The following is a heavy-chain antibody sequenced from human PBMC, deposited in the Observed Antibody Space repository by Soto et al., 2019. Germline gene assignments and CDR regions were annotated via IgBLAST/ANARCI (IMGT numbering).Heavy chain of an antibody. V-gene: IGHV4-34*01. CDR1: GGSFSGYY. J-gene: IGHJ4*02. Sequence: ETLSLTCAVYGGSFSGYYWSWIRQPPGKGLEWIGEINHSGSTNYNPSLKSRVTISVNTSKNQFSLKLSSVTAADTAVYYCARGWYCSSTSCYVPPYFDYWGQGTLVTVSS. CDR2: INHSGST. D-gene: IGHD2-2*01. CDR3: ARGWYCSSTSCYVPPYFDY.